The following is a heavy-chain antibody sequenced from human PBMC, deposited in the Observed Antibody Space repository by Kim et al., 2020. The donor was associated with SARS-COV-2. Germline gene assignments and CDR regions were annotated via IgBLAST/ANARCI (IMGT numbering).Heavy chain of an antibody. CDR2: ISPSGDRT. D-gene: IGHD3-3*01. J-gene: IGHJ4*02. Sequence: ASVKVSCKASGFTFSSYHMHWVRQAPGQGLEWMGIISPSGDRTTYAQKFQGRVTMTRDTSTSTAYMELSSLRSDDTAVYYCARDWTWAFDFWGQGTLVTVSS. V-gene: IGHV1-46*01. CDR1: GFTFSSYH. CDR3: ARDWTWAFDF.